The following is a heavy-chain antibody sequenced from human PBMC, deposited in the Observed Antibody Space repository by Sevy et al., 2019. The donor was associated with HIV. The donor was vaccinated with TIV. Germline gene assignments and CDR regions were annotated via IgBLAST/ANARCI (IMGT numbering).Heavy chain of an antibody. CDR3: ARGVVPAAIHRPYYFDY. D-gene: IGHD2-2*01. CDR1: GFTFSSYS. CDR2: ISSSSSTI. J-gene: IGHJ4*02. V-gene: IGHV3-48*01. Sequence: GGSLKLSCAASGFTFSSYSMNWVRQAPGKGLKWVSYISSSSSTIYYADSVKGRFTISRDNAKNSLYLQMNSLRAEDTAVYYCARGVVPAAIHRPYYFDYWGQGTLVTVSS.